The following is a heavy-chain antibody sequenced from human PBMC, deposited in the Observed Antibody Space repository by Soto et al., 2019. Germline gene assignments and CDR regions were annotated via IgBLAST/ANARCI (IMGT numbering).Heavy chain of an antibody. CDR2: IYYSGST. CDR3: ARYSGTYYVY. V-gene: IGHV4-61*05. D-gene: IGHD1-26*01. CDR1: GGSISSSSYY. Sequence: SETLSLTCTVSGGSISSSSYYWGWIRQPPGKGLEWIGYIYYSGSTNYNPSLKSRVTISVDTSKNQFSLKLSSVTAADTAVYYCARYSGTYYVYWGQGALVTVSS. J-gene: IGHJ4*02.